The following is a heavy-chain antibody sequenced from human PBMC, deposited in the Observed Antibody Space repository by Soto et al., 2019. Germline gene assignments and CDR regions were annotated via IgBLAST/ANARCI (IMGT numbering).Heavy chain of an antibody. CDR2: ISAYNGNT. CDR3: ARDLTMYSYGPKSSTFDY. CDR1: GDTFGRNA. J-gene: IGHJ4*02. V-gene: IGHV1-18*01. Sequence: ASVKVSCKASGDTFGRNAIHWVRQAPGQGLEWMGWISAYNGNTNYAQKLQGRVTMTTDTSTSTAYMELRSLRSDDTAVYYCARDLTMYSYGPKSSTFDYWGQGTLVTVSS. D-gene: IGHD5-18*01.